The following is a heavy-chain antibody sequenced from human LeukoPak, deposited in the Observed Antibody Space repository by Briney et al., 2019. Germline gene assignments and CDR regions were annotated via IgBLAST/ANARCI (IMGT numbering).Heavy chain of an antibody. D-gene: IGHD4-11*01. Sequence: SETLSLTCTVSGGSISNYYWSWIRQPPGKGLEWIGYIYYSGSTKYNPSLKSRVTISVDTSKNQFSLKVTSVTAADTAVYCCAREWQYQFDYWGQGSLVTISS. V-gene: IGHV4-59*12. CDR3: AREWQYQFDY. J-gene: IGHJ4*02. CDR2: IYYSGST. CDR1: GGSISNYY.